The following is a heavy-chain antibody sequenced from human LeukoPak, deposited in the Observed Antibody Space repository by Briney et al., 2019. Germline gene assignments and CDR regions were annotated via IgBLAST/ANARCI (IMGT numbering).Heavy chain of an antibody. CDR3: ATQPVVTSTPFDY. J-gene: IGHJ4*02. CDR2: IYYSGST. V-gene: IGHV4-59*01. Sequence: SETLSLTCTVSGGSISSYYWNWIRQPSGKGLEWIGYIYYSGSTNYNPSLKSRVTISVDTSKNQFSLKLSSVTAADTAVYYCATQPVVTSTPFDYWGQGTLVTVSS. D-gene: IGHD2-21*02. CDR1: GGSISSYY.